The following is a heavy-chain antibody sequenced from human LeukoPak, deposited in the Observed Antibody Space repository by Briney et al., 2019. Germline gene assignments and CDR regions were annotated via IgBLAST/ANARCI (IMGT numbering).Heavy chain of an antibody. Sequence: PGGSLRLSCAASGFTLRNYWMGWVRQAPGKGLEWVSSISSSSSYIYYADSVKGRFTISRDNAKNSLYLQMNSLRAEDTAVYYCARLPSSSSGFDYWGQGTLVTVSS. CDR3: ARLPSSSSGFDY. D-gene: IGHD6-6*01. V-gene: IGHV3-21*01. CDR1: GFTLRNYW. J-gene: IGHJ4*02. CDR2: ISSSSSYI.